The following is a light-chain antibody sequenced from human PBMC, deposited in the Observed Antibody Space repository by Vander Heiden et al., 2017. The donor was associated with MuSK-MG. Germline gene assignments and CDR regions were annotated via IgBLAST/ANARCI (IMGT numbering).Light chain of an antibody. Sequence: DIVLTQSPDTLSLSPGERATLSCRASQSVSSSYLAWYQQKPGQAPRLLIYAASSRATDVPDRFSGSGSGKDFTLTSSRLEHEDFAVYYCQQDGSSRTFGQGTKVEIK. CDR3: QQDGSSRT. J-gene: IGKJ1*01. V-gene: IGKV3-20*01. CDR1: QSVSSSY. CDR2: AAS.